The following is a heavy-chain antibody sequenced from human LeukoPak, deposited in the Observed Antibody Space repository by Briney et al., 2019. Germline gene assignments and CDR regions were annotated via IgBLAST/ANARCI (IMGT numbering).Heavy chain of an antibody. J-gene: IGHJ4*02. CDR2: IYSGGST. D-gene: IGHD6-13*01. CDR3: AREGQQLGFDY. V-gene: IGHV3-53*01. CDR1: GFTVSSNY. Sequence: GGSLRLSCAAPGFTVSSNYMSWVRKAPGKGLEWVSVIYSGGSTYYADSVKGRFTISRHNSKTKLYLQMNSLRAEDTAVYYCAREGQQLGFDYWGQGTLVTVSS.